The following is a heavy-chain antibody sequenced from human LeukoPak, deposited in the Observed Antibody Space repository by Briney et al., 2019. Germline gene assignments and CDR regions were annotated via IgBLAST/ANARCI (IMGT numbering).Heavy chain of an antibody. D-gene: IGHD3-22*01. Sequence: SSETLSLTCTVSGGSISSYYWSWIRQPPGKGLEWIGYIYYSGSTNYNPSLKSRVTISVDTSKNQFSLKLSSVTAADTAVYYCARFGYYYDSSGYYYVLGFDYWGQGTLVTVSS. J-gene: IGHJ4*02. CDR2: IYYSGST. V-gene: IGHV4-59*01. CDR1: GGSISSYY. CDR3: ARFGYYYDSSGYYYVLGFDY.